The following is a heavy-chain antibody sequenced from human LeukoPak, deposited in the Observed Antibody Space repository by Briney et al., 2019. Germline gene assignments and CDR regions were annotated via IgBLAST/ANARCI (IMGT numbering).Heavy chain of an antibody. CDR2: ISSSSSYI. Sequence: GGSLRLSCAASGFTFSSYSMTWVRQAPGKGLEWVSSISSSSSYIYYADSVKGRFTISRDNAKNSLYLQMNSLRAEDTAVYYCARGLSYYYYGMDVWGQGTTVTVSS. J-gene: IGHJ6*02. CDR1: GFTFSSYS. V-gene: IGHV3-21*01. CDR3: ARGLSYYYYGMDV.